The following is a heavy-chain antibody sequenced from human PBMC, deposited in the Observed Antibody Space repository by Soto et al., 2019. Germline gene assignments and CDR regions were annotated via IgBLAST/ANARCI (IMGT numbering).Heavy chain of an antibody. CDR1: GGSISSTRYY. CDR2: IYYSGST. Sequence: PSGTLSLTCTVSGGSISSTRYYWGWIRQPPGKGLEWIGSIYYSGSTYYNPSLQSRVTISVDTSKNQFSLKLSSVTAADTAVYYCAREIRESPYGDYLPHSPYFDYWGQGTPVTVSS. J-gene: IGHJ4*02. V-gene: IGHV4-39*07. CDR3: AREIRESPYGDYLPHSPYFDY. D-gene: IGHD4-17*01.